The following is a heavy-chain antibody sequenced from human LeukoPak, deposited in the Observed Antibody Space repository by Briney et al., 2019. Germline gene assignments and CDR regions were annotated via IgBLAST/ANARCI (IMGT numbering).Heavy chain of an antibody. CDR2: IYYSGST. J-gene: IGHJ4*02. Sequence: SETLSLTCTVSSGSISSYYWSWIRQPPGKGLEWIGYIYYSGSTNYNPSLKSRVTLSVDTSKNQFSLKLSSVTAADTAVYYCARGGYDPLDYWGQGTLVTVSS. CDR1: SGSISSYY. CDR3: ARGGYDPLDY. V-gene: IGHV4-59*01. D-gene: IGHD5-12*01.